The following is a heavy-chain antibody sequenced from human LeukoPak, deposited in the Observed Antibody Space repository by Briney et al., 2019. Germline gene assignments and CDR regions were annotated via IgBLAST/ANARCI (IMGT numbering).Heavy chain of an antibody. V-gene: IGHV4-34*01. CDR3: ARGVVAATRYYYYYYMDV. Sequence: SETLSLTCAVYGGSFSGYYWSWIRQPPGKGLEWIGEINHSGSTNYNPSLKSRVTISVDTSKNQFSLKLSSVTAADTAVYYCARGVVAATRYYYYYYMDVWGQGTTVTVSS. D-gene: IGHD2-15*01. CDR1: GGSFSGYY. J-gene: IGHJ6*03. CDR2: INHSGST.